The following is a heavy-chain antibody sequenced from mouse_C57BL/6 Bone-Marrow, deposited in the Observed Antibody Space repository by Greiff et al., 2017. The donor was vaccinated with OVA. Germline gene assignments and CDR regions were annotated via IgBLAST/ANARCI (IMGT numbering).Heavy chain of an antibody. J-gene: IGHJ4*01. CDR1: GYSFTGYF. D-gene: IGHD3-2*02. Sequence: VQLKQSGPELVKPGDSVKISCKASGYSFTGYFMNWVMQSHGKSLEWIGRINPYNGDTFYNQKFKGKATLTVDKSSSTAHMELRSLTSEDSAVYYCARREQLRLRDAMDYWGQGTSVTVSS. V-gene: IGHV1-20*01. CDR2: INPYNGDT. CDR3: ARREQLRLRDAMDY.